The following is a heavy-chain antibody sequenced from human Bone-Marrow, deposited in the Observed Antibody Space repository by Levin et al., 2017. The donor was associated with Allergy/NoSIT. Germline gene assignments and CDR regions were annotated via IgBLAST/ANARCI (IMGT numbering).Heavy chain of an antibody. V-gene: IGHV4-59*01. CDR1: GGSISSYY. Sequence: SQTLSLTCTVSGGSISSYYWSWIRQPPGKGLEWIGYIYYSGSTNYNPSLKSRVTISVDTSKNQFSLKLSSVTAADTAVYYCARSARGYCTGGVCPDYFDYWGQGTLVTVSS. CDR2: IYYSGST. CDR3: ARSARGYCTGGVCPDYFDY. D-gene: IGHD2-8*02. J-gene: IGHJ4*02.